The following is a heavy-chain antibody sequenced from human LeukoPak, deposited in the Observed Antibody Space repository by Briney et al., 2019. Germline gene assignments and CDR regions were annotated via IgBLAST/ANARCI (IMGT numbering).Heavy chain of an antibody. Sequence: GGSLRLSCAASGFTFGSYDMSWVRQAPGKGLEWLSHINGSGSSTHYADSVKGRFTISRDNSKNTLYLQMNSLRPEDTAVYYGAKDFYPLRNYVIYFDYWGQGTLVTVSS. CDR2: INGSGSST. D-gene: IGHD1-7*01. CDR1: GFTFGSYD. J-gene: IGHJ4*02. CDR3: AKDFYPLRNYVIYFDY. V-gene: IGHV3-23*01.